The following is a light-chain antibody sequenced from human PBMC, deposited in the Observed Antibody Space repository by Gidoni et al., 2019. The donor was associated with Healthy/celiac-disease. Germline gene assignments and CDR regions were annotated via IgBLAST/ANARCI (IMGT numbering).Light chain of an antibody. J-gene: IGKJ1*01. CDR1: QSVSSSY. Sequence: EVVLTQSPGTLSLSPGERATLSCRASQSVSSSYLAWYQQKPGQAPRHLIYGASSRATGIPDMFSCSGYGTDFTLTISRLEPEDFAVYYCQQYGSSPRTFGQGTKVEIK. CDR3: QQYGSSPRT. CDR2: GAS. V-gene: IGKV3-20*01.